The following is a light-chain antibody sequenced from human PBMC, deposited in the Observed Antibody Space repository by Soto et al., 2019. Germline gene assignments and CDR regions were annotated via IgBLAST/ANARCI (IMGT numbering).Light chain of an antibody. CDR2: GAS. CDR1: QSGSSSY. V-gene: IGKV3-20*01. Sequence: EIVLTQSPGTLSLSPGERATLSCRASQSGSSSYLAWYQQRPGQAHRLLIYGASSRAIGIPDRFSGSGSGTDFTLTISRLEPEYFAVYYCQPYYRSRTFGQGTKVEIK. J-gene: IGKJ1*01. CDR3: QPYYRSRT.